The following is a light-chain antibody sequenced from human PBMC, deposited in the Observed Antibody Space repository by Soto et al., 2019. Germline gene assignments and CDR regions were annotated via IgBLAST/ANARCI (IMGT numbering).Light chain of an antibody. CDR1: RSVNNN. V-gene: IGKV3-15*01. CDR2: GAS. Sequence: EIVMTQSPATLSVSPGERATLSCRASRSVNNNLAWYQQKPGRAPRLLLYGASTRATGIPARFSGSGSGTEFTLTISGLQSEDFAVYYCQQYNDWPPWTFGQGTKVDMK. CDR3: QQYNDWPPWT. J-gene: IGKJ1*01.